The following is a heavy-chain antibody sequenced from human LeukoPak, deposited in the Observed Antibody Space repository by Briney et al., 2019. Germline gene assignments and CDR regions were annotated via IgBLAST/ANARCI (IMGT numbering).Heavy chain of an antibody. J-gene: IGHJ4*02. V-gene: IGHV3-21*01. CDR1: GFSFSSYI. D-gene: IGHD3-3*01. CDR2: ISSSSSYI. CDR3: ARDSEPDFWSGYYCLDY. Sequence: GGSLRLSCAASGFSFSSYIMNWVRQAPGKGLEWVSSISSSSSYIYYADSVKGRFTISRDNAKNSLYLQMNSLRAEDTAVYYCARDSEPDFWSGYYCLDYWGQGILVTVSS.